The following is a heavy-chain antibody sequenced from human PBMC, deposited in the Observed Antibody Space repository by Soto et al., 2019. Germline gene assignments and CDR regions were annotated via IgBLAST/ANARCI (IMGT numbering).Heavy chain of an antibody. V-gene: IGHV4-39*01. CDR3: ARHSAPGAILARRYRYYGMDV. CDR2: IYYSGST. J-gene: IGHJ6*02. CDR1: GGSISSSSYY. D-gene: IGHD3-3*01. Sequence: SETLSLTCTVSGGSISSSSYYWGWIRQPPGKGLEWIGSIYYSGSTYYNPSLKSRVTISVDTSKNQFSLKLSSVTAADTAVYYCARHSAPGAILARRYRYYGMDVWGQGTTVTVSS.